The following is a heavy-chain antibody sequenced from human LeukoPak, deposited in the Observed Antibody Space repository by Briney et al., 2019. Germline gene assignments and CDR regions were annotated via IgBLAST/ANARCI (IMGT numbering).Heavy chain of an antibody. D-gene: IGHD3-10*01. J-gene: IGHJ3*02. Sequence: SVKVSCKASGGTFSSYAISWVRQAPGQGLEWMGGIIPIFGTANYAQKFQGRVTITTDQSTSTAYMELSSLRSEDTAVYYCARAYYYGSGERIDAFDIWGQGTMVTVSS. CDR3: ARAYYYGSGERIDAFDI. V-gene: IGHV1-69*05. CDR1: GGTFSSYA. CDR2: IIPIFGTA.